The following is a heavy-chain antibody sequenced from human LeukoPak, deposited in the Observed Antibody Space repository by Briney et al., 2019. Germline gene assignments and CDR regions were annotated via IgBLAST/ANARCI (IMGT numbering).Heavy chain of an antibody. Sequence: GGSLRLSCAASGFTFSSYAMHWVRRAPGKGLEWVAVISYDGSNKYYADSVKGRFTISRDNSKNTLYLQMNSLRAEDTAVYYCARDPHGYNSYFDYWGQGTLVTVSS. CDR3: ARDPHGYNSYFDY. D-gene: IGHD5-24*01. CDR1: GFTFSSYA. CDR2: ISYDGSNK. V-gene: IGHV3-30-3*01. J-gene: IGHJ4*02.